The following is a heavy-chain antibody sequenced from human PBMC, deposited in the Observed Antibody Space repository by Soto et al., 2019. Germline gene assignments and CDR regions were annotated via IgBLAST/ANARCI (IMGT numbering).Heavy chain of an antibody. CDR2: IKQDGSET. J-gene: IGHJ4*02. V-gene: IGHV3-7*01. Sequence: GGSLRLSCAVSGLTFSSNWMNWVRQAPGKGLEWVANIKQDGSETYYVDSVKGRFTISRDNAKSSLYLQMNSLRAEDTAVYYCARDRGYCRGGTCYSVLDFWGQGTLVTVSS. CDR3: ARDRGYCRGGTCYSVLDF. D-gene: IGHD2-15*01. CDR1: GLTFSSNW.